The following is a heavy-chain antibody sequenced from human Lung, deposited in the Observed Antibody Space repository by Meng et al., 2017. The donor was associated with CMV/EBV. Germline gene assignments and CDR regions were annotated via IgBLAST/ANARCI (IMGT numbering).Heavy chain of an antibody. D-gene: IGHD3-10*01. CDR3: ARGSSGSYWYFDL. Sequence: GESLKISCKGSGYSFTSYWIGWVRQMPGKGLEWMGIIYPGDSDTRYSPSFQGRITISADMSTSTAYLQWTSLKASDIGIYYCARGSSGSYWYFDLWGRGTLVTVSS. J-gene: IGHJ2*01. V-gene: IGHV5-51*01. CDR2: IYPGDSDT. CDR1: GYSFTSYW.